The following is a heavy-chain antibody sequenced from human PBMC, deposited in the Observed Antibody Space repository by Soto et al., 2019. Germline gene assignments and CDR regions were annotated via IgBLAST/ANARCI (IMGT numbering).Heavy chain of an antibody. CDR2: INSDGSRT. D-gene: IGHD2-2*01. Sequence: EVQLVESGGDLVQPGGSLRLSCAASGFTFSTYWINWARQAPGKGLVWVSRINSDGSRTYYADSVKGRFTISRDNAKNTVFLQRNSLRVEDTAVYFCAREGGGASLADWGQGSLVTVSS. V-gene: IGHV3-74*01. CDR3: AREGGGASLAD. J-gene: IGHJ4*02. CDR1: GFTFSTYW.